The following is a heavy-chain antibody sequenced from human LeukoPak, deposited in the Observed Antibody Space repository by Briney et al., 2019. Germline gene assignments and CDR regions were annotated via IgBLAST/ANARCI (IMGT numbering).Heavy chain of an antibody. CDR1: GGSFSGYY. CDR3: ARDGDYGDGNY. Sequence: SETLSLTCAVYGGSFSGYYCSWIRQPPGKGLEWIGEINHSGSTNYNPSLKSRVTISVDTSKNQFSLKLSSVTAADTAVCYCARDGDYGDGNYWGQGTLVTVSS. V-gene: IGHV4-34*01. CDR2: INHSGST. J-gene: IGHJ4*02. D-gene: IGHD4-17*01.